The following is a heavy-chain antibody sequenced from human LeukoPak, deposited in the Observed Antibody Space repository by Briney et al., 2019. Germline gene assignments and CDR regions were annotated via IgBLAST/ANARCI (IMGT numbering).Heavy chain of an antibody. J-gene: IGHJ4*02. D-gene: IGHD2-8*01. Sequence: SETLSLTCSVSGGSITSYYWSWFRQPPGKGLEWIGYIYYSGSANYNPSLKSRVTISVDTSKNQFSLKLTSVTAADTAVYYCAREGGLYRPLDYSGQGTLVTVSS. V-gene: IGHV4-59*12. CDR2: IYYSGSA. CDR3: AREGGLYRPLDY. CDR1: GGSITSYY.